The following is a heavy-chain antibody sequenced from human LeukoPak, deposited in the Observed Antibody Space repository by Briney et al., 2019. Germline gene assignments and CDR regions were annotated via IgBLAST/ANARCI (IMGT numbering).Heavy chain of an antibody. CDR2: IYHSGST. J-gene: IGHJ5*02. CDR1: GGSISSGGYS. D-gene: IGHD3-16*01. Sequence: SQTLSLTCAVSGGSISSGGYSWSWIRQPPGKGLEWIGYIYHSGSTYYNPSLKSRVTISVDRSKNQFSLKLSSVTAADTAVYYCARDYVLHWFDPWGQGTLVTVSS. CDR3: ARDYVLHWFDP. V-gene: IGHV4-30-2*01.